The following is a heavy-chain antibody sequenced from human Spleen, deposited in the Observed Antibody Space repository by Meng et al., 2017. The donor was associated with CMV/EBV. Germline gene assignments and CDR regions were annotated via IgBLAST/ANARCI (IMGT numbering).Heavy chain of an antibody. CDR3: AHSLGNKQQLDRFYFDY. CDR1: GFSLSTRGVG. D-gene: IGHD6-13*01. CDR2: IYWNDDK. J-gene: IGHJ4*02. Sequence: SGPTLVKPTQTLTLTCTFSGFSLSTRGVGVGWIRQPPGKALEWLALIYWNDDKRYSPSLKSRLTITKDTDKNQVVLTMSNKDPVDTATYYCAHSLGNKQQLDRFYFDYWGQGTLVTVSS. V-gene: IGHV2-5*01.